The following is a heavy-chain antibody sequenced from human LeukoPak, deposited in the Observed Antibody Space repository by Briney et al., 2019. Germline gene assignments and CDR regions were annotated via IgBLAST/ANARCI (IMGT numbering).Heavy chain of an antibody. CDR2: IQYDGSNK. V-gene: IGHV3-30*02. CDR1: GFTFVSYG. Sequence: GGSLRLSCAASGFTFVSYGVHWVRQAPGKGLEWVAFIQYDGSNKYYADSVKGRFTISRDNSKNTLYLQMNSLRAEDTAVYYCAKAQYQLRPRPFDHWGLGTLVTVSS. CDR3: AKAQYQLRPRPFDH. J-gene: IGHJ5*02. D-gene: IGHD2-2*01.